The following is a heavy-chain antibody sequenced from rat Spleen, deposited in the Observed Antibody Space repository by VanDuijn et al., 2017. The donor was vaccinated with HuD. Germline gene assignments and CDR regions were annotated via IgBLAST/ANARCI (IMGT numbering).Heavy chain of an antibody. J-gene: IGHJ2*01. CDR3: GRDYDGGYYVFDY. Sequence: QVQLKESGPGLVQPSETLSLTCTVSGFSLTSYSVSWVRQPPGKGLEWIAAISSGGSPYFNSALKSRLSIRRDTSKSQVFLKMNSLQTENIATYYCGRDYDGGYYVFDYWGQGVMVTVSP. CDR2: ISSGGSP. V-gene: IGHV2-6*01. D-gene: IGHD1-12*02. CDR1: GFSLTSYS.